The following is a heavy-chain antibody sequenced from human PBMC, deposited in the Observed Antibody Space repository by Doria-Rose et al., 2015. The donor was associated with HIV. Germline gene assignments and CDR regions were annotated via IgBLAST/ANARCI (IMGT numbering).Heavy chain of an antibody. CDR3: ARIKSSRWYHKYYFDF. D-gene: IGHD6-13*01. CDR2: IFSDDER. Sequence: QESGPVLVRPTETLTLTCTVSGVSLSSPGMGVSWIRQPPGNALEWLANIFSDDERSYTTTLKSRSTISRGTSKSQVVLTMTDMDPVDTATYYCARIKSSRWYHKYYFDFWGQGTLVIVSA. V-gene: IGHV2-26*01. CDR1: GVSLSSPGMG. J-gene: IGHJ4*02.